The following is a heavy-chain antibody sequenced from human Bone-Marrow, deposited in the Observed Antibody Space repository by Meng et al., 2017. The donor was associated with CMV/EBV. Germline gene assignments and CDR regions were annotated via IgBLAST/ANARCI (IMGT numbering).Heavy chain of an antibody. D-gene: IGHD2-8*02. CDR3: ARDFAGGSVDV. J-gene: IGHJ6*02. CDR1: GGTFSSYT. Sequence: SVKVSCKASGGTFSSYTISWVRQAPGQGLEWMGRIIPILGIANYAQKFQGRVTITADKSTSTAYMELSNLRSEDTAVYYCARDFAGGSVDVWGQGTTVTVSS. CDR2: IIPILGIA. V-gene: IGHV1-69*04.